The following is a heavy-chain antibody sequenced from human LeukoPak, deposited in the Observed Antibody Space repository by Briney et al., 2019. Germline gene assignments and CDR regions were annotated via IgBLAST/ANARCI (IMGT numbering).Heavy chain of an antibody. J-gene: IGHJ4*02. Sequence: ASVKVSCKASGYTFTGYYMHWVRQAPGQGLEWMGWINPNSGGTNYAQKLQGRVTMTRDTSISTAYMELSRLRSDDTAVYYCARGARPSSSWYDLDYWGQGTLVTVSS. CDR1: GYTFTGYY. CDR2: INPNSGGT. V-gene: IGHV1-2*02. CDR3: ARGARPSSSWYDLDY. D-gene: IGHD6-13*01.